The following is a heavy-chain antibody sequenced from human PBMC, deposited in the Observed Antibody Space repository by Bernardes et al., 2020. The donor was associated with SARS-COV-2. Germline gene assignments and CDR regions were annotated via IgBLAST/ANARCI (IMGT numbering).Heavy chain of an antibody. CDR2: SYRGST. V-gene: IGHV4-31*03. Sequence: SETLSLTCTVSGGSIRSGDYYWSWIRQYPGKGPECIGYSYRGSTYYNPALKSRFSISVDTPKNQISLRLNSVTAADAAVYYCARGYSSWTVPYFDYWGQGKLVTVSS. J-gene: IGHJ4*02. CDR1: GGSIRSGDYY. CDR3: ARGYSSWTVPYFDY. D-gene: IGHD6-13*01.